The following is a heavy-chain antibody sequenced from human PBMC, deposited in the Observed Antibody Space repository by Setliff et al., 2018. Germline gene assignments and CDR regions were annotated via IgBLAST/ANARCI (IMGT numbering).Heavy chain of an antibody. CDR3: AREGYSYPNLYLAYFDN. CDR2: IKQDGSER. CDR1: GFTFSSYW. J-gene: IGHJ4*02. D-gene: IGHD5-18*01. Sequence: GGSLRLSCAASGFTFSSYWMSWVRQAPGQGLEWVANIKQDGSERYYVDSVKGRFTISRDNAKNSLYLQMNSLRAEDTAVYYCAREGYSYPNLYLAYFDNWGQGALVTVSS. V-gene: IGHV3-7*01.